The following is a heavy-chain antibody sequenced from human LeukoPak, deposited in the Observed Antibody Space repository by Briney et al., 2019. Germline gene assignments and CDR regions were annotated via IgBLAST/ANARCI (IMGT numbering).Heavy chain of an antibody. CDR3: ARNFEGSGYYSLGYFQH. J-gene: IGHJ1*01. V-gene: IGHV4-30-2*01. CDR2: IYHSGST. D-gene: IGHD3-22*01. CDR1: GGSISSGGYY. Sequence: PSQTLSLTCTVSGGSISSGGYYWSWIRQPPGKGLEWIGYIYHSGSTYYNPSLKSRVTISVDTSKNQFSLKLSSVTAADTAVYYCARNFEGSGYYSLGYFQHWGQGTLVTVSS.